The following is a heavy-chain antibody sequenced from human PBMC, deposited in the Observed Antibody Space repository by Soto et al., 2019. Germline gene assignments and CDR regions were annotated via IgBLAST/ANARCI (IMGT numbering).Heavy chain of an antibody. CDR2: ISGSGGST. D-gene: IGHD3-3*01. CDR1: GFTFSSYA. Sequence: EVQLLESGGGLVQPGGSLRLSCAASGFTFSSYAMSWVRQAPGKGLEWVSAISGSGGSTYYADSVKGRFTISRDNSKNTLDLQMNSLRAVDTAVYYWEKDGGPYYDFWSVYYFRASDSYYYYGMGVWGQGTTVTVSS. V-gene: IGHV3-23*01. J-gene: IGHJ6*02. CDR3: EKDGGPYYDFWSVYYFRASDSYYYYGMGV.